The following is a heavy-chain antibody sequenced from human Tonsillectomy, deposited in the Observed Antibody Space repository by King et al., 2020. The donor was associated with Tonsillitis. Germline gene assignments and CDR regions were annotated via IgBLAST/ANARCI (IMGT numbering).Heavy chain of an antibody. CDR3: ARSGSGSAVGDQ. V-gene: IGHV4-59*01. Sequence: VQLQESGPGLVKPSETLSLTCTVSGGSISTYYWSWIRQPPGKGLECIGYIYYTGGTIYNPPLKSRVTISLDTSKNQFSLRLSSLTAADTAVYYCARSGSGSAVGDQWGQGTLVTVSS. J-gene: IGHJ4*02. CDR2: IYYTGGT. D-gene: IGHD1-26*01. CDR1: GGSISTYY.